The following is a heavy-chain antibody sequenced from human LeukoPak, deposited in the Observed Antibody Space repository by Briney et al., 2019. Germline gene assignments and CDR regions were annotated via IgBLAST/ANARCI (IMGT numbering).Heavy chain of an antibody. Sequence: GASVKVSCKASGYTFTRYFMHWVRQAPGQGFEWMGIINPSGGSTNYAQKSQGRVTMTRDTSTSTVYMEMSSLRSEDTAVYYCARDSYGYGGAFDIWGQGTMVTVSS. CDR3: ARDSYGYGGAFDI. CDR1: GYTFTRYF. CDR2: INPSGGST. J-gene: IGHJ3*02. V-gene: IGHV1-46*01. D-gene: IGHD5-18*01.